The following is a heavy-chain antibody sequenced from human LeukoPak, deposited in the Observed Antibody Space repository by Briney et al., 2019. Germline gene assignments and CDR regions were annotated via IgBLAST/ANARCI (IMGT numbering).Heavy chain of an antibody. CDR2: ISGSGGST. CDR1: GFTFSSYA. CDR3: AKDGVGADYGSGDIDY. D-gene: IGHD3-10*01. V-gene: IGHV3-23*01. J-gene: IGHJ4*02. Sequence: GGSLRLSCAASGFTFSSYAMSWVRQAPGKGLEWVSAISGSGGSTYYADSVKGRFTISRDNSKNTLYLQMNSLRAEDTAVYYCAKDGVGADYGSGDIDYWGQGTLVTVSS.